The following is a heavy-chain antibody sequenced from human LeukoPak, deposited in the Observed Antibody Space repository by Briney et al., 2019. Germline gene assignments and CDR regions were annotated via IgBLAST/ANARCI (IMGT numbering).Heavy chain of an antibody. CDR3: ARGLAPRALMGHDAFDI. Sequence: SETLSLTCAVYGGSFSGYYWSWIRQPAGKGLEWIGRIYTSGSTNYNPSLKSRVTMSVDTSKNQFSLKLSSVTAADTAVYYCARGLAPRALMGHDAFDIWGQGTMVTVSS. V-gene: IGHV4-59*10. CDR1: GGSFSGYY. CDR2: IYTSGST. D-gene: IGHD3/OR15-3a*01. J-gene: IGHJ3*02.